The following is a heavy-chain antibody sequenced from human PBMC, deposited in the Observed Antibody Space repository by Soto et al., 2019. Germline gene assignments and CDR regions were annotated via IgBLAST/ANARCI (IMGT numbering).Heavy chain of an antibody. CDR1: GYSFTSYW. Sequence: GESLKISCKGSGYSFTSYWISWVRQMPGKGLEWTGRIDPSDSYTNYSPSFQGHVTISADKSISTAYLQWSSLKASDTAMYYCATPRGYCSSTSCSRDGWFDPWGQGTLVTVSS. CDR3: ATPRGYCSSTSCSRDGWFDP. CDR2: IDPSDSYT. V-gene: IGHV5-10-1*01. J-gene: IGHJ5*02. D-gene: IGHD2-2*01.